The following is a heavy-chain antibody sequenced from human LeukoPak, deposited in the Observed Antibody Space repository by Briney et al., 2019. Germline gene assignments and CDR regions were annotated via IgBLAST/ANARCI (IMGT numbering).Heavy chain of an antibody. D-gene: IGHD6-13*01. CDR3: AKDGGYSRSPRVGY. J-gene: IGHJ4*02. Sequence: SETLSLTCTVSDGSISSYYWSWIRQPPGKGLEWIGYIYYSGSANYNPSLKSRVTISVDTSKNQFSLKLSSVTAADTAVYYCAKDGGYSRSPRVGYWGQGTLVTVSS. CDR1: DGSISSYY. V-gene: IGHV4-59*01. CDR2: IYYSGSA.